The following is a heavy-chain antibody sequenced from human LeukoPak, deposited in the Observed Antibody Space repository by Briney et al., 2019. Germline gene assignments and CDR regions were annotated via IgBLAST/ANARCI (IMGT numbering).Heavy chain of an antibody. Sequence: GGSLRLSCAASGFTFTTYSMNWVRQAPGKGLEWVSSISSNGDYIYYADSLKGRFTISRDNAKNSLYLQMNSLRAEDTAVYYCARDQYGDYANDYWGQGTLVPVSS. V-gene: IGHV3-21*01. CDR1: GFTFTTYS. CDR3: ARDQYGDYANDY. D-gene: IGHD4-17*01. J-gene: IGHJ4*02. CDR2: ISSNGDYI.